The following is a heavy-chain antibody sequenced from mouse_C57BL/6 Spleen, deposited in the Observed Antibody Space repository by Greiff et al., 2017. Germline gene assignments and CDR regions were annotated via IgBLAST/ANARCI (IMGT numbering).Heavy chain of an antibody. CDR2: ISSGGSYT. Sequence: EVQVVASWGDLVKPGGSLKLSCAASGFTFSSYGMSWVRQTPDKRLEWVATISSGGSYTYYPDSVKGRFTISRDNAKNTLYLQMSSLKSEDTAMYYCARHPTVVATEAMDYWGQGTSVTVSS. V-gene: IGHV5-6*01. CDR1: GFTFSSYG. D-gene: IGHD1-1*01. J-gene: IGHJ4*01. CDR3: ARHPTVVATEAMDY.